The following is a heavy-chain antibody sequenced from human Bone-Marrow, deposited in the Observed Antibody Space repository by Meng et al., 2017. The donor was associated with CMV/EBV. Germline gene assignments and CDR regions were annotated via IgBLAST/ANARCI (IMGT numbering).Heavy chain of an antibody. Sequence: ASVKVSCKASGYTFTSYGISWVRQAPGQGLEWVGWISVHNGHTKYAQKLQGRVTMTTDTSTSTAYMELRSLRSDDTAVYYCARVSFNWNYEAIDYWGQGTLVTVSS. D-gene: IGHD1-7*01. V-gene: IGHV1-18*01. CDR1: GYTFTSYG. J-gene: IGHJ4*02. CDR3: ARVSFNWNYEAIDY. CDR2: ISVHNGHT.